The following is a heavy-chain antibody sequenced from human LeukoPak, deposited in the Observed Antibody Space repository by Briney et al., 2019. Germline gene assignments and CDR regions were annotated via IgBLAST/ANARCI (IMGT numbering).Heavy chain of an antibody. Sequence: SETLSLTCSVSGGSISNYYWSWIRQSAGKGLEWIGRMQPSGTTHYNPSLQSRVTMSVDTSKNQFSLRLSSVTAADTAVYYCASGSYGDSPSYWGQGTLVTVSS. CDR2: MQPSGTT. V-gene: IGHV4-4*07. CDR3: ASGSYGDSPSY. CDR1: GGSISNYY. D-gene: IGHD5-18*01. J-gene: IGHJ4*02.